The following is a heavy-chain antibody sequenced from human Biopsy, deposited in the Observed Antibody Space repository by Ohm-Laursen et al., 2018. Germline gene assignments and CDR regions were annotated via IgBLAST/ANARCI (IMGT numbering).Heavy chain of an antibody. V-gene: IGHV3-11*01. J-gene: IGHJ4*02. CDR3: ERARDDFVVVPAAFFGF. Sequence: GSLRLSCTAPGFTFSDHHMAWVRQAPGKGLEWVSYISSSGATIKYADSVKGRFTISRDNAKNSLYLRMNRLRAEDTAVYFCERARDDFVVVPAAFFGFWGQGTLVTVSS. D-gene: IGHD2-15*01. CDR2: ISSSGATI. CDR1: GFTFSDHH.